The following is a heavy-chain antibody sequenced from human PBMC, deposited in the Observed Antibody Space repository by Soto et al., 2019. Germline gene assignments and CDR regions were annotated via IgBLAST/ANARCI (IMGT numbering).Heavy chain of an antibody. Sequence: QVQLQESGPGLVKPSQTLSLTCTVSGGSISSGGYYWSWIRQHPGKGLEWIGYIYYSGSTYYNPSLKSRGTISVDASNNQCSLKRSTVTAADTAVYYCASNHYSGFGVCYWGQGTLVTVSS. CDR3: ASNHYSGFGVCY. CDR2: IYYSGST. V-gene: IGHV4-31*03. CDR1: GGSISSGGYY. D-gene: IGHD5-12*01. J-gene: IGHJ4*02.